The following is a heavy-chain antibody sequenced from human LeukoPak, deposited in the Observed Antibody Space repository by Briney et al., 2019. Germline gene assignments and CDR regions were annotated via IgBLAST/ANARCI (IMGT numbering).Heavy chain of an antibody. CDR3: ATGPDTAITMIEKYYMDV. J-gene: IGHJ6*03. CDR2: FDPEDGET. Sequence: GASVKVSCKVSGYTLTELSMHWVRQAPGKGLEWMGGFDPEDGETIYAQKFQGRVTMTEDTPTDTAYMELSSLRSEDTAVYYCATGPDTAITMIEKYYMDVWGKGTTVTVSS. V-gene: IGHV1-24*01. CDR1: GYTLTELS. D-gene: IGHD3-22*01.